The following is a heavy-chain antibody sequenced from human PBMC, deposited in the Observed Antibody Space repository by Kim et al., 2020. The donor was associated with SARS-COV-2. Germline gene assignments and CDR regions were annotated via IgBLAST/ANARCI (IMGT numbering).Heavy chain of an antibody. D-gene: IGHD6-19*01. CDR2: INPSGGST. Sequence: ASVKVSCKASGYTFTSYYMHWVRQAPGQGLEWMGIINPSGGSTSYAQKFQGRVTMTRDTSTSTVYMELSSLRSEDTAVYYCARGSGGWSGRNYYFDYWGQGTLVTVSS. CDR3: ARGSGGWSGRNYYFDY. CDR1: GYTFTSYY. J-gene: IGHJ4*02. V-gene: IGHV1-46*01.